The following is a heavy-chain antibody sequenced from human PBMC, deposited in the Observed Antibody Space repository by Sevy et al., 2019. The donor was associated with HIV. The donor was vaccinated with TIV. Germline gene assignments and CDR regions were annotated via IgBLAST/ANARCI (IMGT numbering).Heavy chain of an antibody. CDR1: GFTFGDYA. V-gene: IGHV3-49*03. J-gene: IGHJ5*02. CDR2: IRSKAYGGTT. CDR3: TRDLGSSWYPNWFDP. Sequence: GGSLRLSSTASGFTFGDYAMSWFRQAPGKGLEWVGFIRSKAYGGTTEYAASVKGRFTISRDDSKSIAYLQMNSLKTEDTAVYYCTRDLGSSWYPNWFDPWGQGTLVTVSS. D-gene: IGHD6-13*01.